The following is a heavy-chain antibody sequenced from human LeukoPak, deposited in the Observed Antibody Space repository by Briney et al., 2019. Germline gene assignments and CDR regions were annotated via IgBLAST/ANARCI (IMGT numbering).Heavy chain of an antibody. Sequence: SETLSLTCTVSGGPISSYYWSWIRQPPGKGLEWIGYIYYSGSTNYNPSLKSRVTISVDTSKNQFSLKLSSVTAADTAVYYCARLKPEQLAAFDYWGQGTLVTVSS. J-gene: IGHJ4*02. CDR3: ARLKPEQLAAFDY. CDR2: IYYSGST. V-gene: IGHV4-59*08. D-gene: IGHD6-6*01. CDR1: GGPISSYY.